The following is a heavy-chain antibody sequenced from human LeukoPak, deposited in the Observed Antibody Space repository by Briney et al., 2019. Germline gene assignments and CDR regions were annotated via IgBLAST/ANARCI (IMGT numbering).Heavy chain of an antibody. D-gene: IGHD2-15*01. J-gene: IGHJ6*03. CDR3: ARDRDCSGGSCYSHYYYYYMDV. CDR1: GGSISSYY. V-gene: IGHV4-59*01. Sequence: SETLSLTCTVSGGSISSYYWSWIRQPPGKGLEWIGYIYYSGSTNYNPSLKSRVTISVDTSKNQFSLKLSSVTAADTAVYYCARDRDCSGGSCYSHYYYYYMDVWGKGTTVTVSS. CDR2: IYYSGST.